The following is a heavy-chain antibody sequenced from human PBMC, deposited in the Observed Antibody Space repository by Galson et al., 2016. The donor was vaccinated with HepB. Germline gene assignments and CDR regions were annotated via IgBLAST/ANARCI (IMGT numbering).Heavy chain of an antibody. V-gene: IGHV2-5*02. J-gene: IGHJ4*02. CDR1: GFSLSTSGAG. D-gene: IGHD1-1*01. CDR2: IYWDDDK. CDR3: AHIEFLGNDGFDY. Sequence: PALVKPTQTLTLTCTFSGFSLSTSGAGVGWIRQPPGKALEWLAVIYWDDDKRYSQSLKGRLSITKDTPKNQVVLTMTNMDPVDTATYYWAHIEFLGNDGFDYWGQATLVTVSS.